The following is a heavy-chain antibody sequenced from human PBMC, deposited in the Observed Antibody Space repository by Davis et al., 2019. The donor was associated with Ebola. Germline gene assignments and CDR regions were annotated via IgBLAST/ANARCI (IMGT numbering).Heavy chain of an antibody. J-gene: IGHJ4*02. Sequence: GGSLRLSCAASAFTFSSYAMSWVRQAPGKGLEWVSVVSGRATTIYYADSVKGRFTISRDNAKNTLYLQMNSLRAEDTAVYYCARGIGEDWGQGTLVTVSS. CDR2: VSGRATTI. D-gene: IGHD2-21*01. V-gene: IGHV3-23*01. CDR1: AFTFSSYA. CDR3: ARGIGED.